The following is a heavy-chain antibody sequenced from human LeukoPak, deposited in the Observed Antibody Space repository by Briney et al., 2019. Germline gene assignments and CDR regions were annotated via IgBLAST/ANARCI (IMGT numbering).Heavy chain of an antibody. CDR1: GFTFSSYE. V-gene: IGHV3-48*03. J-gene: IGHJ4*02. D-gene: IGHD6-19*01. CDR2: ISSSGSTI. CDR3: ARAGGSSGWYYFDY. Sequence: GGSLRLSCAASGFTFSSYEMNWVRQAPGKGLEWVPYISSSGSTIYYADSVKGRFTISRDNAKNSLYLQMNSLRAEDTAVYYCARAGGSSGWYYFDYWGQGTLVTVSS.